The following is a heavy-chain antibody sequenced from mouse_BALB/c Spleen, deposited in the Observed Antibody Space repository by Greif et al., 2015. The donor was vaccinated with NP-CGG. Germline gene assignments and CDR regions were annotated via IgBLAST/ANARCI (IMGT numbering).Heavy chain of an antibody. CDR3: ARGTTATGDY. CDR2: IDPANGNT. J-gene: IGHJ2*01. V-gene: IGHV14-3*02. CDR1: GFNIKDTY. Sequence: EVQLQQSGAELVKPGASVKLSCTASGFNIKDTYMHWVKQRPEQGLEWIGRIDPANGNTKYYPKFQGKATITADTSSNPSSLQLSSLTSDDTAVYYCARGTTATGDYWGQGTTLTVSS. D-gene: IGHD1-2*01.